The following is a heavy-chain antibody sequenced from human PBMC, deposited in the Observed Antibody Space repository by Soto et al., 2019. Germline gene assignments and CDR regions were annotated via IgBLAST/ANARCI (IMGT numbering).Heavy chain of an antibody. CDR2: ISAYNGNT. J-gene: IGHJ4*02. CDR1: GYTFDSHG. Sequence: GASVKVSCKASGYTFDSHGISWVRQAPGQGLEWMGWISAYNGNTNFAQKFQDRVTLTTDTSTSTVYMELRSLRSDDTAVYYCARGYTYGYAPGYWGQGTLVTVSS. V-gene: IGHV1-18*01. CDR3: ARGYTYGYAPGY. D-gene: IGHD5-18*01.